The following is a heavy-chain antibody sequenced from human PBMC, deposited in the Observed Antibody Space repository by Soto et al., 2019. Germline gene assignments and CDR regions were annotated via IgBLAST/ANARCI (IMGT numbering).Heavy chain of an antibody. Sequence: SETLSLTCTVSGGSISSGGYYWSWIRQHPGKGLEWIGYIYYSGSTYYNPSLKSRVTISVDTSKNQFSLKLSSVTAADTAVYYCARVMVRGQILNYYYYYMDVWGKGTTVTVPS. V-gene: IGHV4-31*03. CDR1: GGSISSGGYY. J-gene: IGHJ6*03. CDR3: ARVMVRGQILNYYYYYMDV. D-gene: IGHD3-10*01. CDR2: IYYSGST.